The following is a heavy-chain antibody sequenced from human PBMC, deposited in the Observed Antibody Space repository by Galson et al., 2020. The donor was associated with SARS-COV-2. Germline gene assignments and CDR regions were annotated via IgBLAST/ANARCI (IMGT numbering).Heavy chain of an antibody. J-gene: IGHJ4*01. D-gene: IGHD3-16*01. CDR2: IYSEGSST. Sequence: ALHGESLKISCAASGFTFSSHWMHWVRQAPAKGLVWLSRIYSEGSSTSYADSVKGRFTISGDNAKNTLYLQMNSLRAEDTAVYYCARGDMWNVYFDYGGHGTLVTGSS. CDR1: GFTFSSHW. V-gene: IGHV3-74*01. CDR3: ARGDMWNVYFDY.